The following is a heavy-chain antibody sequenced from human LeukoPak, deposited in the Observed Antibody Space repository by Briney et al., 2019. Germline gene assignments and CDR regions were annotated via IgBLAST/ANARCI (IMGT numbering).Heavy chain of an antibody. CDR3: AKEYGPGSYYYDY. Sequence: PGGPLRLSCAASGFTVSSNYMSWVRQAPGKGLEWVSVIYSGGSTYYADSVKGRFTISRNNSKNTLYLQMNSLRAEDMAVYYCAKEYGPGSYYYDYWGQGTLVTVSS. CDR1: GFTVSSNY. J-gene: IGHJ4*02. D-gene: IGHD3-10*01. V-gene: IGHV3-66*01. CDR2: IYSGGST.